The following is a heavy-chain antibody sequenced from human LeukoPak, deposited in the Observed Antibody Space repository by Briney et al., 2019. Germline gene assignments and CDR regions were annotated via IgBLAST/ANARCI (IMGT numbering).Heavy chain of an antibody. CDR3: ARWGRSMATRKALDI. Sequence: SETLSHTCAVYGGSFSGYYWSWIRQPPGKGLKWIGEINHSGSTNYYPSLKSRVTISVDTSKNQFSLKLSSVTAADTAVYYCARWGRSMATRKALDIWGQGTMVTVSS. V-gene: IGHV4-34*01. J-gene: IGHJ3*02. CDR1: GGSFSGYY. D-gene: IGHD5-24*01. CDR2: INHSGST.